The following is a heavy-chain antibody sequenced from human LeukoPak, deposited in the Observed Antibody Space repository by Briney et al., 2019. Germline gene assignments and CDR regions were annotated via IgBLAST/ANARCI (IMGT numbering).Heavy chain of an antibody. V-gene: IGHV4-34*01. CDR3: ARVRHDPLEYGYYMDV. J-gene: IGHJ6*03. Sequence: SETLSLTCAVDGGSFSGFYWSWVRQTPGKGLEWIGDINLTGNTNYNPSFTDYNPSLKSRVTISVDSSNDELSLKVTSLTAADTGVYHCARVRHDPLEYGYYMDVWGKGTTVTVSS. D-gene: IGHD3-3*01. CDR2: INLTGNT. CDR1: GGSFSGFY.